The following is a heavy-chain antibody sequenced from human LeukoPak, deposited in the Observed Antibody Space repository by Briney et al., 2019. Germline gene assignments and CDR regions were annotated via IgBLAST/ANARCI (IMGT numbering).Heavy chain of an antibody. CDR3: ARGPDYAKVGY. V-gene: IGHV4-38-2*02. CDR1: GYSISSGYY. J-gene: IGHJ4*02. D-gene: IGHD4-17*01. CDR2: IYYRGST. Sequence: SETLSLTCTVSGYSISSGYYWGWIRQPPGRELEWIASIYYRGSTHYNPSLASLKSRVTISGDTSKNQFSLTLSSVTAADTAVYYCARGPDYAKVGYWGQGTLVTVSS.